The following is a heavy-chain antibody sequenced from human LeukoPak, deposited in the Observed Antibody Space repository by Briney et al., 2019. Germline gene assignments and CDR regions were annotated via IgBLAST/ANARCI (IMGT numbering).Heavy chain of an antibody. D-gene: IGHD6-13*01. CDR1: RFTYSSYA. Sequence: GGSLRLSCSVSRFTYSSYAMHWVRQAPGKGLEYVSAISTNGGSTYYADSVKGRFTISRDNSKNTLYLQMSSMRAEDTSVYYCAKDSSSWYYFDHWGQGTLVTVSS. J-gene: IGHJ4*02. CDR2: ISTNGGST. CDR3: AKDSSSWYYFDH. V-gene: IGHV3-64D*06.